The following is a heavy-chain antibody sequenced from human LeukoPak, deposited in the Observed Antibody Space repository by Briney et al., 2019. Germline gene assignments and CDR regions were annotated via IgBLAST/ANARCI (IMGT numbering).Heavy chain of an antibody. Sequence: ASVKVSCKASGYTFTSYGISWVRQAPGQGLEWMGWISAYNGNTNYAQKLQGRVTMTTDTSTSTAYMELRRLRSDDTAVYYCARVRMSRSWYGKVDYWGQGTLVTVSS. D-gene: IGHD6-13*01. CDR1: GYTFTSYG. J-gene: IGHJ4*02. V-gene: IGHV1-18*01. CDR3: ARVRMSRSWYGKVDY. CDR2: ISAYNGNT.